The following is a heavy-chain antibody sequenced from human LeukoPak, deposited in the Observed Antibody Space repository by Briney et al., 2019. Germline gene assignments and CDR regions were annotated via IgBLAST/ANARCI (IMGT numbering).Heavy chain of an antibody. Sequence: PSQTLCLTCTVSGGSISSGSYYWSWIRQPAGKGLEWIGRIYTSGSTNYNPSLKSRVTISVDTSKNQFSLKLSSVTAADTAVYYCARDRYSGSKYGRGNFDYWGQGTLVTVSS. CDR3: ARDRYSGSKYGRGNFDY. J-gene: IGHJ4*02. CDR2: IYTSGST. V-gene: IGHV4-61*02. D-gene: IGHD1-26*01. CDR1: GGSISSGSYY.